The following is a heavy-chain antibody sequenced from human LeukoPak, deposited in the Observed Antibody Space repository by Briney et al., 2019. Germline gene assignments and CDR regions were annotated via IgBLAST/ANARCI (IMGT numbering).Heavy chain of an antibody. V-gene: IGHV4-59*01. J-gene: IGHJ6*03. CDR1: GGSISNYY. CDR2: IYFSGTT. D-gene: IGHD1-26*01. CDR3: ARISPSSGTYWENFYYYMDV. Sequence: PSETLSLTCTVPGGSISNYYWTWIRHPPGKGLEWIGCIYFSGTTNYNPSLKSRVTISLDTSNNQFSLKLTSVTAADMAVYYCARISPSSGTYWENFYYYMDVWGKGTTVTVSS.